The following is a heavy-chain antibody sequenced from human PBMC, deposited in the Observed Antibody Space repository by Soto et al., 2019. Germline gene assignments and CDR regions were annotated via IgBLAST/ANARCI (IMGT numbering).Heavy chain of an antibody. J-gene: IGHJ4*02. Sequence: SETLSLNCTVTGGSISSYYWSWIRRPPGKGLEWIGYIYYSGSTNYNPSLKSRVTISVDTSKNQFSLKLSSVTAADTAVYYCARATTGRRGYFDYWGQGTLVTVS. CDR3: ARATTGRRGYFDY. CDR2: IYYSGST. D-gene: IGHD1-1*01. V-gene: IGHV4-59*08. CDR1: GGSISSYY.